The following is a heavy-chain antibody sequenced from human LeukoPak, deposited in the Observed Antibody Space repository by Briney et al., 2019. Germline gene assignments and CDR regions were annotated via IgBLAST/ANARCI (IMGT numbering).Heavy chain of an antibody. V-gene: IGHV1-24*01. J-gene: IGHJ5*02. D-gene: IGHD3-9*01. CDR1: GYTLTELS. Sequence: ASVKVSCKVSGYTLTELSMHWVRQAPGKGLEWMGGFDPEDGETIYAQKFQGRVTMTEDTSTDTAYMELSSLRSEDTAVYYCATVHDILTGYYNFRGTSWGQGTLVTVSS. CDR3: ATVHDILTGYYNFRGTS. CDR2: FDPEDGET.